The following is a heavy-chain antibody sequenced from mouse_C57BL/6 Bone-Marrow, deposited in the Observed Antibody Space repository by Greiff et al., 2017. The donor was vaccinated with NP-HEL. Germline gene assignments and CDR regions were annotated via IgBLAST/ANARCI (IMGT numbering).Heavy chain of an antibody. CDR3: ARKAYYGRSYEFAY. CDR2: IDPSDSYT. V-gene: IGHV1-50*01. D-gene: IGHD1-1*01. J-gene: IGHJ3*01. CDR1: GYTFTTYW. Sequence: VQLQQPGAELVKPGASVKLSCKASGYTFTTYWMQWVKQRPGQGLEWIGEIDPSDSYTNYNQKFKGKATLTVDTSSSTAYMRLSSLTSGDSAVYYCARKAYYGRSYEFAYWGQGTLVTVSA.